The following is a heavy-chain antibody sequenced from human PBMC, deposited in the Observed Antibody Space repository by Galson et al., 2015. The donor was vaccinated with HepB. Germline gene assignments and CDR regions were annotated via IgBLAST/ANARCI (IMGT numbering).Heavy chain of an antibody. CDR3: ARAVDYYDSSVSYFQH. Sequence: SVKVSCKASGGTFSSYAISWVRQAPGQGLEWMGGIIPIFGTANYAQKFQGRVTITADESTSTAYMELSSLRSEDTAVYCCARAVDYYDSSVSYFQHWGQGTLVTVSS. V-gene: IGHV1-69*13. J-gene: IGHJ1*01. CDR1: GGTFSSYA. D-gene: IGHD3-22*01. CDR2: IIPIFGTA.